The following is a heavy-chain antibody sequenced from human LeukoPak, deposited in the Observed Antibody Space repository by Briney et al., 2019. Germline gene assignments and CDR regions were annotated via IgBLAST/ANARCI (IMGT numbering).Heavy chain of an antibody. CDR3: AKQGPGYCGSTSCYGVDY. D-gene: IGHD2-2*01. CDR2: LNPNTGNP. J-gene: IGHJ4*02. Sequence: ASVKVSCKASGYTFTSYSLNGARQAPGQGLEWMGWLNPNTGNPTYAQGFTGRFVFSLDTSVSTAYLQISSLKPEDTAVYYCAKQGPGYCGSTSCYGVDYWGQGTLVTVSS. V-gene: IGHV7-4-1*02. CDR1: GYTFTSYS.